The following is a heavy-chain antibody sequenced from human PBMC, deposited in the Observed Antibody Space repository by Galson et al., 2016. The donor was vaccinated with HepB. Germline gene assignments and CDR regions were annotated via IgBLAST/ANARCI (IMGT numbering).Heavy chain of an antibody. D-gene: IGHD5-12*01. V-gene: IGHV3-23*01. J-gene: IGHJ4*02. Sequence: SLRLSCAASGFTFSGSSMSWVRQAPGKGLEWVSAITPSADTTYYGDSVTGRFIISRDNSKNNLYLHLNSLTAEDTALYYCAKGGAYDAWGQGTLVTVSS. CDR3: AKGGAYDA. CDR1: GFTFSGSS. CDR2: ITPSADTT.